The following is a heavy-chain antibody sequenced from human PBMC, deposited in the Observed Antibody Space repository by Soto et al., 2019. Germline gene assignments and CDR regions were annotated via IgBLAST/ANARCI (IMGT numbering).Heavy chain of an antibody. CDR1: GFTFSNYA. Sequence: EVLLLESGGGLVQPGGSLRLSCAASGFTFSNYAVNWVRQAPGKGLEWVSTIYGGGDGTHYADSVKGRFTISRDNSKNTLYLQMNSRRAEDTAVYYWAKNRGHEPPYYSDSWGQGTLVTVSS. CDR3: AKNRGHEPPYYSDS. V-gene: IGHV3-23*01. CDR2: IYGGGDGT. J-gene: IGHJ4*02.